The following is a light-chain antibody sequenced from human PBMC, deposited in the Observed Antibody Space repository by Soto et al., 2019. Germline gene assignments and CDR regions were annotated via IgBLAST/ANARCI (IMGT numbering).Light chain of an antibody. V-gene: IGLV1-40*01. CDR3: QSYDSSLSAFYV. Sequence: SVLTQPPSVSGAPGQRVTISCTGSSSNIGAGYDVHWYQQLPGTAPKLLIYGNSNRPSGVPDRFSGSKSGTSASLAITGLQAEDEADYYYQSYDSSLSAFYVFGTGTKVTVL. J-gene: IGLJ1*01. CDR2: GNS. CDR1: SSNIGAGYD.